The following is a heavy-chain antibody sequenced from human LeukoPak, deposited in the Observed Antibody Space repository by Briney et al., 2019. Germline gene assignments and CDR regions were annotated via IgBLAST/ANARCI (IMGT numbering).Heavy chain of an antibody. V-gene: IGHV3-21*01. CDR1: RFTLRSYS. D-gene: IGHD3-10*01. CDR2: ISSSSSYI. CDR3: ARDPTTYGSGSYYYYFDY. J-gene: IGHJ4*02. Sequence: SGGSLSLSCAPSRFTLRSYSMNWVPEAPGKGVGWVSSISSSSSYIYYADSVKGRFTISRDNAKNSLYLQMNSLRAEDTAVYYCARDPTTYGSGSYYYYFDYWGQGTLVTVSS.